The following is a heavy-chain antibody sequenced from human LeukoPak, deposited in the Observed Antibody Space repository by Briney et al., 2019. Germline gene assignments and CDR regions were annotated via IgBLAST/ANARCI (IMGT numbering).Heavy chain of an antibody. D-gene: IGHD5-24*01. Sequence: SETLSLTCTVSGGSINSGYYYWTWIRQPAGKGLEWIGRIHSSGTTKYSPSLKSRVTISSDTSKNQFSLKLSSVTAADTAVYYCARRTSPRWLQSGYFDYWGQGTLVTVSS. CDR1: GGSINSGYYY. CDR3: ARRTSPRWLQSGYFDY. CDR2: IHSSGTT. V-gene: IGHV4-61*02. J-gene: IGHJ4*02.